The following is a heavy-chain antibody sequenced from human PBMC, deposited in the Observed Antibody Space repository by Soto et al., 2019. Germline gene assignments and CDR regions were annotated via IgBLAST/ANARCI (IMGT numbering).Heavy chain of an antibody. J-gene: IGHJ5*02. CDR1: GGSFSGYY. CDR3: ARVSSYYDILTGFDP. V-gene: IGHV4-34*01. CDR2: INHSGST. D-gene: IGHD3-9*01. Sequence: SETLSLTCAVYGGSFSGYYWSWIRQPPGKGLEWIGEINHSGSTNYNPSLKSRVTISVDTSKNQFSLKLSSVTAADTAVYYCARVSSYYDILTGFDPWGQGTLVTVSS.